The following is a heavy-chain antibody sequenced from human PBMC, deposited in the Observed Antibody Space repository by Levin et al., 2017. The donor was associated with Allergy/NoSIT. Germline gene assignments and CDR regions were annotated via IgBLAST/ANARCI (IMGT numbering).Heavy chain of an antibody. CDR3: ARGYYYDSSGHDYFDY. Sequence: SVKVSCKASGGTFSSYAISWVRQAPGQGLEWMGGIIPIFGTANYAQKFQGRVTITADESTSTAYMELSSLRSEDTAVYYCARGYYYDSSGHDYFDYWGQGTLVTVSS. D-gene: IGHD3-22*01. J-gene: IGHJ4*02. CDR1: GGTFSSYA. V-gene: IGHV1-69*13. CDR2: IIPIFGTA.